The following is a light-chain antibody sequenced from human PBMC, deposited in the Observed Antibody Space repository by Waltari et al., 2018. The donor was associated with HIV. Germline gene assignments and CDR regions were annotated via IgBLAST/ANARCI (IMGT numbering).Light chain of an antibody. Sequence: QSVLTQPPSVSGAPGQRVSISCTGSSSNIGAGYDVHWYQQLPGTAPKLLIYRNNSRPSGVPDRFAGSKSGTSASLAITVLQPEDEADYYCQSYDNSLSGLVFGGGTKLTVL. J-gene: IGLJ3*02. CDR2: RNN. V-gene: IGLV1-40*01. CDR3: QSYDNSLSGLV. CDR1: SSNIGAGYD.